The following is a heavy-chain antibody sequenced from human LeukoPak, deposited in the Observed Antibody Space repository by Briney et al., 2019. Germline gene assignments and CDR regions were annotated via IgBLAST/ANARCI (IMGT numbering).Heavy chain of an antibody. Sequence: SETLSLTCTVSGGSISGGSYYWSWIRQPAGKGLEWIGLIYTSGSTNYNPSLKSRVTMSVDTSKNQFSLKLSSVTAEDTAVYYCAKSLFGAFDIWGQGTMVTVSS. V-gene: IGHV4-61*02. CDR1: GGSISGGSYY. J-gene: IGHJ3*02. D-gene: IGHD3-10*01. CDR2: IYTSGST. CDR3: AKSLFGAFDI.